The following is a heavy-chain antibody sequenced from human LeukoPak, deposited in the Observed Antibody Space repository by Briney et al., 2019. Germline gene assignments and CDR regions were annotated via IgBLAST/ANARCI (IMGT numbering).Heavy chain of an antibody. J-gene: IGHJ4*02. V-gene: IGHV4-4*07. CDR2: IHTSGST. D-gene: IGHD6-19*01. CDR1: GGSISSYY. Sequence: PSETLSLTCTVSGGSISSYYWSWIRQPAAQGLEWIGRIHTSGSTNYNPSLKSRVIMSVDTSKNQFSRKVTSVTAADAAVYYCARAWQWLPLDSWGQGTLVTASS. CDR3: ARAWQWLPLDS.